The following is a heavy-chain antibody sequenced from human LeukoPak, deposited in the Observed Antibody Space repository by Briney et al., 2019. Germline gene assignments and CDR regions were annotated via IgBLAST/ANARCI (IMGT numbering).Heavy chain of an antibody. CDR2: ISSSSSTI. D-gene: IGHD3-10*01. Sequence: GGSLRLSCAASGFTFSSYSMNWVRQAPGKGLEWVSYISSSSSTIYYADSVKGRFTISRDNAKNSLYLQMNSLRAEDTAVYYCARVAITMVLLDYYGMDVWGQGTTVTVSS. CDR3: ARVAITMVLLDYYGMDV. J-gene: IGHJ6*02. V-gene: IGHV3-48*01. CDR1: GFTFSSYS.